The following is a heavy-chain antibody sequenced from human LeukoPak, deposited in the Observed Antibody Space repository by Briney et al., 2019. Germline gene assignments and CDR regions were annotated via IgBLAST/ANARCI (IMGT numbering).Heavy chain of an antibody. J-gene: IGHJ5*02. CDR3: AKRNRYSGSYEYWFDP. CDR2: INPSGGST. Sequence: ASVKVSCKASGYTFTSYYMHWVRQAPGQGLEWMGIINPSGGSTSYAQKFQGRVTMTTDTSTSTAYMELRSLRSDDTAVYYCAKRNRYSGSYEYWFDPWGQGTLVTVSS. CDR1: GYTFTSYY. V-gene: IGHV1-46*01. D-gene: IGHD1-26*01.